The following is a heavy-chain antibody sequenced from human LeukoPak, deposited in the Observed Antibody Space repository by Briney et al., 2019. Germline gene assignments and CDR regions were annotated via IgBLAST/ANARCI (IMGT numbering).Heavy chain of an antibody. V-gene: IGHV3-23*01. CDR2: ISGNGGNT. J-gene: IGHJ4*02. Sequence: GESLRLSCTASAFAFSNHAMSWVRQAPGKGLEWVSGISGNGGNTNYADSVKGRFTISRDNSKNTLYLQMNSLRAEDTAVYYCAKDGYCSTISCYWSYWGQGSRVTVSS. CDR1: AFAFSNHA. CDR3: AKDGYCSTISCYWSY. D-gene: IGHD2-2*03.